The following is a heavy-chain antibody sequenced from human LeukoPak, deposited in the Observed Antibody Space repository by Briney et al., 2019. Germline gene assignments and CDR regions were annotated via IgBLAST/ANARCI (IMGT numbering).Heavy chain of an antibody. CDR1: GFTFSTFS. Sequence: GGSLRLSCAASGFTFSTFSMSWVRQASGKGLEWVSTISDSGGITDYADSVKGRFTISRDNSKNTLYLQMNSLRAEDTAVYYCARGGPSFDFWSGPRFDNWGQGTLVTVSS. CDR3: ARGGPSFDFWSGPRFDN. V-gene: IGHV3-23*01. CDR2: ISDSGGIT. J-gene: IGHJ4*02. D-gene: IGHD3-3*01.